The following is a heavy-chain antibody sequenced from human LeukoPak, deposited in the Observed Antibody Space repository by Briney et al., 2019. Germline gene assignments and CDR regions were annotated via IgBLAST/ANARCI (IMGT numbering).Heavy chain of an antibody. CDR3: ATVAAAGTRATTDY. D-gene: IGHD6-13*01. CDR2: FDPEDGET. J-gene: IGHJ4*02. V-gene: IGHV1-24*01. CDR1: GYTLTELS. Sequence: ASVKVSCKVSGYTLTELSMHWVRQAPGKGLAWMGGFDPEDGETIYAQKFQGRVTMTEDTSTDTAYMELSSLRSEDTAVYYCATVAAAGTRATTDYWGQGTLVTVSS.